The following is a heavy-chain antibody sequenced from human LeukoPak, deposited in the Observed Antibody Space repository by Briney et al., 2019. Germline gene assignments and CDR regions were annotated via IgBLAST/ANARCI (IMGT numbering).Heavy chain of an antibody. J-gene: IGHJ4*02. CDR1: GFTFSSYS. D-gene: IGHD2-21*02. CDR2: ISGSGGST. Sequence: GGSLRLSCAASGFTFSSYSMSWVRQAPGRGLEWVSLISGSGGSTYYADSVKGRFTISRDNSKNTLYLQMNSLGAEDTAIYYCAKELPYCGGDCYSLLDYWGQGTLVTVSS. CDR3: AKELPYCGGDCYSLLDY. V-gene: IGHV3-23*01.